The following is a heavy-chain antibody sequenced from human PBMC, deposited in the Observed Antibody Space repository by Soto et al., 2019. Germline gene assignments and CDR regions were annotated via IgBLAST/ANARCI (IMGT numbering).Heavy chain of an antibody. V-gene: IGHV4-39*01. Sequence: QLQESGPGLVKPSETLSLICTISGGSISSSSHHWGWIRQPPGKGLEWIGSTYYRGSTYYNPSLKSRVTISVDTSKNQFSLNLRSVTAADTAVYYCARRPYRNDILSGYYYDDSFDIWGQGTMVTVSS. CDR1: GGSISSSSHH. CDR3: ARRPYRNDILSGYYYDDSFDI. D-gene: IGHD3-9*01. CDR2: TYYRGST. J-gene: IGHJ3*02.